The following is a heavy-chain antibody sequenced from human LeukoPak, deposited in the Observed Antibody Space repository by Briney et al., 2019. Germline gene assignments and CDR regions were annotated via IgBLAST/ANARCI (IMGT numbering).Heavy chain of an antibody. CDR2: INSDGSST. CDR1: GFTFSSYW. D-gene: IGHD2-2*01. J-gene: IGHJ6*02. Sequence: GGSLRLSCAASGFTFSSYWMHWVRQAPGKGLVWVSRINSDGSSTMDADSVEGRFTISRDNAKNTLYLQMNSLRVEDTDVYYCARDRYCSSTTCYGPYYYGMDVWGQGTTVTVSS. CDR3: ARDRYCSSTTCYGPYYYGMDV. V-gene: IGHV3-74*03.